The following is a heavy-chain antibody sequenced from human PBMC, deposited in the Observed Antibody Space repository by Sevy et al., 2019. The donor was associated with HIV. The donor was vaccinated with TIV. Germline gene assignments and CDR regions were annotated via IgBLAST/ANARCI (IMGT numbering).Heavy chain of an antibody. D-gene: IGHD4-17*01. V-gene: IGHV3-74*01. CDR3: ARDPGAGTTSLLYYGMDV. CDR1: GFTFSSYW. J-gene: IGHJ6*02. CDR2: INSDGSST. Sequence: GGSLRLSCAASGFTFSSYWMHWVRQAPGKGLVWVSRINSDGSSTSYADSVKGRFTISRDNAKNTLYLQMNSLRAEDTAVYYCARDPGAGTTSLLYYGMDVWGQGTTVTVSS.